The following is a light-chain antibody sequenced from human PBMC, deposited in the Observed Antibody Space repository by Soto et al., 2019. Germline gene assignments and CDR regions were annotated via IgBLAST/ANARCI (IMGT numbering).Light chain of an antibody. V-gene: IGKV3-20*01. CDR3: QHYGRSPWT. Sequence: EIVLTQSPGTLSLSPGERVTLSCRASQSVASSYLAWYQQKPGQAPKLLIYGASSRATGIPDRFSGSGSDTDFTFTISRLEPEDFAVYYCQHYGRSPWTFGQGTKVDIK. J-gene: IGKJ1*01. CDR2: GAS. CDR1: QSVASSY.